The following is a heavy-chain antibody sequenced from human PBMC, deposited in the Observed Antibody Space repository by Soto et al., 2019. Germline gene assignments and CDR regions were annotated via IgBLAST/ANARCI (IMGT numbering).Heavy chain of an antibody. J-gene: IGHJ4*02. Sequence: QVQLVQSGAEVKKPGASVKVSCKASGYTFTAYGINWVRQAPGQGLEWMGWISTYNGNTKYPQKFQGRVTMTKDTSTTTAYMELWSLRSDDTAVYYCARGAGTTAGTFEHWGQGTLVTVSS. CDR3: ARGAGTTAGTFEH. V-gene: IGHV1-18*01. CDR1: GYTFTAYG. CDR2: ISTYNGNT. D-gene: IGHD6-19*01.